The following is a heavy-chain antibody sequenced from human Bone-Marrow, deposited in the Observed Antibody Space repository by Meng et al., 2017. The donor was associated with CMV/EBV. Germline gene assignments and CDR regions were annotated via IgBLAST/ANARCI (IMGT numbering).Heavy chain of an antibody. D-gene: IGHD6-13*01. CDR3: ARGSGIAAAGRGGSYSIDY. CDR1: GYTFTSYY. V-gene: IGHV1-46*01. Sequence: ASVKVSCKASGYTFTSYYMHWVRQAPGQGLEWMGIINPSGGSTSYAQKFQGRVTMTRDTSTSTVYKELSSLRSEDTAVYYSARGSGIAAAGRGGSYSIDYWGQGTLVTVYS. CDR2: INPSGGST. J-gene: IGHJ4*02.